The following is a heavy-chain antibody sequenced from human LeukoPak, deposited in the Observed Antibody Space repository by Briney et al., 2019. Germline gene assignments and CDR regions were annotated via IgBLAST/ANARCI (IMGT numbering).Heavy chain of an antibody. J-gene: IGHJ4*02. CDR2: ISGSGGST. Sequence: PGRSLRLSCAASGFTFSSYAMSWVRQAPGKGLEWVSAISGSGGSTYYADSVKGRFTISRDNSKNTLYLQMNSLRAEDTAVYYCANSRAVAGTQFDYWGQGTLVTVSS. V-gene: IGHV3-23*01. D-gene: IGHD6-19*01. CDR3: ANSRAVAGTQFDY. CDR1: GFTFSSYA.